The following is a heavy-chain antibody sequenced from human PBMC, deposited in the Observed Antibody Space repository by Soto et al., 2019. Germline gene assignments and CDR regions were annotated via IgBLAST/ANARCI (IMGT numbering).Heavy chain of an antibody. Sequence: PGWSLRLSCSASVFTFRSFTMNWCRQAPGKGLEWVSTISSNSAYIYYTDALRGRFTISRDNAKNSLHLQMNSLRAEDTAVYYCTRDASRDSSARGWFDPWGPGTLVTVSS. CDR3: TRDASRDSSARGWFDP. CDR1: VFTFRSFT. D-gene: IGHD6-13*01. V-gene: IGHV3-21*01. J-gene: IGHJ5*02. CDR2: ISSNSAYI.